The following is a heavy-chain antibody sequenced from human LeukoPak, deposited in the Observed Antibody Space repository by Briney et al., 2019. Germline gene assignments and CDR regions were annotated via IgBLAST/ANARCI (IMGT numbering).Heavy chain of an antibody. CDR3: ARVAEGGITIFGVAQDAFDI. V-gene: IGHV4-34*01. J-gene: IGHJ3*02. CDR1: GGSFSGYY. D-gene: IGHD3-3*01. CDR2: INHSGST. Sequence: SSETLSLTCAVYGGSFSGYYWSWIRQPPGKGLEWIGEINHSGSTNYNPSLKSRVTISVDTSKNQFSLKLSSVTAADTAVYYCARVAEGGITIFGVAQDAFDIWGQGTMVTVSS.